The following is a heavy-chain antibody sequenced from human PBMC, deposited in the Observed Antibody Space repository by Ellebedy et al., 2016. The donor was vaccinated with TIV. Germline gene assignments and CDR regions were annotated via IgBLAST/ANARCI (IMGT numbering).Heavy chain of an antibody. CDR1: GFTFSSYG. Sequence: GGSLRLSXAASGFTFSSYGMHWVRQAPGKGLEWVSAISGSGGSTYYADSVKGRFTISRDNSKNTLYLQMNSLRAEDTAVYYCAKDSHDSSPAEGDVWGQGTTVTVSS. CDR3: AKDSHDSSPAEGDV. J-gene: IGHJ6*02. D-gene: IGHD6-19*01. CDR2: ISGSGGST. V-gene: IGHV3-23*01.